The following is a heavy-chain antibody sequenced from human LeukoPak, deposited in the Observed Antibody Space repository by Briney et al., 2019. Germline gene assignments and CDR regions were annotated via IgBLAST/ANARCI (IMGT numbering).Heavy chain of an antibody. CDR2: ISSGGSI. D-gene: IGHD1-26*01. Sequence: PGGSLRLSCAASGFTVSSNYMSWVRQAPGKGLEWVSVISSGGSIYYADSVKGRFTISRDNSKNTLYLQMNSLRAEDTAVYYCARSVVGPYYFDYWGQGTLVTVSS. J-gene: IGHJ4*02. CDR3: ARSVVGPYYFDY. CDR1: GFTVSSNY. V-gene: IGHV3-53*01.